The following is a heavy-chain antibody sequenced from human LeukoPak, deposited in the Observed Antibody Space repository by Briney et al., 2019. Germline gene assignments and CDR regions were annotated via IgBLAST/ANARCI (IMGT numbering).Heavy chain of an antibody. CDR3: ARERAGL. V-gene: IGHV4-39*07. CDR2: INHSGST. Sequence: SETLSLTCTVSGGSISSSSYYWGWIRQPPGKGLEWIGEINHSGSTNYNPSLKSRVTISVDTSKNQFSLRLNSVTAADTAIYYCARERAGLWGQGTLVTVSS. D-gene: IGHD6-19*01. CDR1: GGSISSSSYY. J-gene: IGHJ4*02.